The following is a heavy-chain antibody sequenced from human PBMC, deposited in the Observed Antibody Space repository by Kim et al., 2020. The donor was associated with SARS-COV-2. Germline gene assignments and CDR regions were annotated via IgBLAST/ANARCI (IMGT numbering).Heavy chain of an antibody. CDR1: GGSFTGYY. V-gene: IGHV4-59*01. CDR3: ARGRAVTKDADY. D-gene: IGHD4-17*01. Sequence: SETLSLTCTVSGGSFTGYYWSWIRQSPGKGLEWIGYISDSGGTKYNPSLKSRVTLLVDTSKNQISLKVTSVTAADTAVYFCARGRAVTKDADYWGQGTLVTVSS. J-gene: IGHJ4*02. CDR2: ISDSGGT.